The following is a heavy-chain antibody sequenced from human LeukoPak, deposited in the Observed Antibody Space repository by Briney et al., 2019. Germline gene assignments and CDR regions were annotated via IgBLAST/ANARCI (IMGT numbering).Heavy chain of an antibody. D-gene: IGHD3-3*01. CDR1: GFTFSSHS. CDR3: ARMSGSRLPGY. J-gene: IGHJ4*02. Sequence: GGSLRLSCAASGFTFSSHSMNWVRQAPGKGLEWVSYISSSSARYHADSVKGRFTISRDDARNSLYLQMNSLRAEDTAVYYCARMSGSRLPGYWGQGALVTVSS. V-gene: IGHV3-48*01. CDR2: ISSSSAR.